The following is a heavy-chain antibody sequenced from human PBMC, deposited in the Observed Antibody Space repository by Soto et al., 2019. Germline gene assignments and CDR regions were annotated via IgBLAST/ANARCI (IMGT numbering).Heavy chain of an antibody. D-gene: IGHD3-10*01. CDR2: ISSSGSTI. J-gene: IGHJ6*02. CDR3: ARPRAPLWFGESGMDV. CDR1: GFTFSDYY. V-gene: IGHV3-11*01. Sequence: QVQLVESGGGLVKPGGSLRLSCAASGFTFSDYYMSWIRQAPGKGLEWVSYISSSGSTIYYADSVKGRFTISRDNAKNSRYLQMISLIAEDTAVYYCARPRAPLWFGESGMDVWGQGTTVTVSS.